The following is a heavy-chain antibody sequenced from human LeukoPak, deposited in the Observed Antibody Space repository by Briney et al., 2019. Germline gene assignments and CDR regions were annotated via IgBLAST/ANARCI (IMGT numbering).Heavy chain of an antibody. V-gene: IGHV3-23*01. J-gene: IGHJ4*02. CDR1: GFAFRNFA. CDR3: AKGVWRTFFDT. Sequence: GGSLRLSCTASGFAFRNFAMTWVRQAPGKGLEWLSTIGGSDGTTDYADSVKGRFAISRDNSKNTLYLQINSLGADDTALYFCAKGVWRTFFDTWGPGALVTVSS. D-gene: IGHD5/OR15-5a*01. CDR2: IGGSDGTT.